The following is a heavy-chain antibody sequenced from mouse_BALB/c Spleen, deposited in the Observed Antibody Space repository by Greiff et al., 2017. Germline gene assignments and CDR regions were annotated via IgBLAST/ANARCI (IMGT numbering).Heavy chain of an antibody. D-gene: IGHD2-4*01. CDR2: INPSTGYT. V-gene: IGHV1-7*01. Sequence: QVQLQQSGAELAKPGASVKMSCKASGYTFTSYWMHWVKQRPGQGLEWIGYINPSTGYTEYNQKFKDKATLTADKSSSTAYMQLSSLTSEDSAVYYCARAYDDDEDYWGQGTLVTVSA. CDR1: GYTFTSYW. CDR3: ARAYDDDEDY. J-gene: IGHJ3*01.